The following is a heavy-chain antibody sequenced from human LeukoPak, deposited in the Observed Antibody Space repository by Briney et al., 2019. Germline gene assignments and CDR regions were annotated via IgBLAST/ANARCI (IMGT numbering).Heavy chain of an antibody. CDR3: AKDARRVRDIGVVFGRGRGYMDV. V-gene: IGHV3-48*01. CDR2: ISSSSSTI. CDR1: GFTFSSYS. J-gene: IGHJ6*03. Sequence: GGSLRLSCAASGFTFSSYSMNWVRQAPGKGLEWVSYISSSSSTIYYADSVKGRLTISRDNSKNTLYLQMNSLRGEDTAVYYCAKDARRVRDIGVVFGRGRGYMDVWGKGTTATISS. D-gene: IGHD2-15*01.